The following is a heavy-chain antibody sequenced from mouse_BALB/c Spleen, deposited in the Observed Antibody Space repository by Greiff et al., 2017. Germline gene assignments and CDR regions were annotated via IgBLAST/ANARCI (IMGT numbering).Heavy chain of an antibody. CDR3: ARGRGNYEAMDY. Sequence: LVKTGASVKISCKASGYSFTGYYMHWVKQSHGKSLEWIGYISCYNCATSYNQKFKGKATFTVDTSSSTAYMQFNSLTSEDSAVYYCARGRGNYEAMDYWGQGTSVTVSS. V-gene: IGHV1S34*01. CDR1: GYSFTGYY. CDR2: ISCYNCAT. D-gene: IGHD2-1*01. J-gene: IGHJ4*01.